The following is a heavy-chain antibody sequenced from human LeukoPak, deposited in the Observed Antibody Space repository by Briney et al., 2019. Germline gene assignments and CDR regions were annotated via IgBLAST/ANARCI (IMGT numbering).Heavy chain of an antibody. J-gene: IGHJ4*02. CDR3: ARRWLVRGYFDY. CDR2: INHSGST. V-gene: IGHV4-34*01. CDR1: GGSFSGYY. Sequence: SETLSLTCAVYGGSFSGYYWSWIRQPPGKGLEWIGEINHSGSTNYNPSLKSRVTISVDTSKNQFSLKLSSVTAADTAVYYCARRWLVRGYFDYWGQGTLVTVSS. D-gene: IGHD6-19*01.